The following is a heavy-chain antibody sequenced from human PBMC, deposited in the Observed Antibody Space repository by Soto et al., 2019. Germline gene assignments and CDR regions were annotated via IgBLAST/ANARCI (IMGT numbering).Heavy chain of an antibody. CDR3: AREISGGGTLNWFDP. D-gene: IGHD2-8*02. Sequence: GPSVKVSCKASGYNFSDYYIHWVRQAPGQGLEWLGWVSPKSGGTNYAQKFKGRVTMTRDTSSNTVYMDLSGLKSDDTAVFYCAREISGGGTLNWFDPWGQGTLVTVPQ. CDR2: VSPKSGGT. V-gene: IGHV1-2*02. J-gene: IGHJ5*02. CDR1: GYNFSDYY.